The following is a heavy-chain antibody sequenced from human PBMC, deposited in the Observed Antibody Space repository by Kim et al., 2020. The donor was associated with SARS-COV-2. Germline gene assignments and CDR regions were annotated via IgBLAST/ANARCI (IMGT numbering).Heavy chain of an antibody. D-gene: IGHD1-7*01. V-gene: IGHV3-11*01. CDR3: ARVSVDWNYVDHYYGMDV. Sequence: GRFTISRDNAKNSLYLKMNSLRAEDTAVYYCARVSVDWNYVDHYYGMDVWGQGTTVTVSS. J-gene: IGHJ6*02.